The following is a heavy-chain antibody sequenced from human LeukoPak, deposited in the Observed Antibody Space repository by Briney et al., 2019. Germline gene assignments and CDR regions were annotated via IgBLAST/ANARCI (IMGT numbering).Heavy chain of an antibody. CDR2: IVVGSGNT. CDR3: AARGSSSPDLDFDY. D-gene: IGHD6-6*01. J-gene: IGHJ4*02. CDR1: GFTFTSSA. V-gene: IGHV1-58*01. Sequence: ASVKVPCKASGFTFTSSAVQWVRQARGQRLEWIGWIVVGSGNTNYAQKFQERVTITRDMSTSTAYMELSSLRSEDTAVYYCAARGSSSPDLDFDYWGQGTLVTVSS.